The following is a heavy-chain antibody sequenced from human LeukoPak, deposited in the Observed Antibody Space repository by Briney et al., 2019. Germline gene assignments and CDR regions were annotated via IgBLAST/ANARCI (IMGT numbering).Heavy chain of an antibody. CDR2: INPNSGGT. V-gene: IGHV1-2*02. CDR3: ARDDVLTGPHSGGGTSEEFDP. D-gene: IGHD3-9*01. Sequence: ASVKVSCKASGYTFSAYYMHWVRQAPGQGLEWMVWINPNSGGTNYAQKFQGRVTMTRDTSINTAYMELSRLRSDDTAVYYCARDDVLTGPHSGGGTSEEFDPWGQGTLVTVSS. J-gene: IGHJ5*02. CDR1: GYTFSAYY.